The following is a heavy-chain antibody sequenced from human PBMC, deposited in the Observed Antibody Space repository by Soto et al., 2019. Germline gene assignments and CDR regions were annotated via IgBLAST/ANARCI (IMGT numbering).Heavy chain of an antibody. J-gene: IGHJ6*02. V-gene: IGHV1-69*13. D-gene: IGHD3-10*01. Sequence: ASVKVSCKASGDTFSSYSISWVRQAPGQGLEWMGGIVPIFGTTVYAPRLQGRVTITADGPTSTSYMELSGLRFEDTAIYYCAANSLGGGSQGDVWGQGTTVTVSS. CDR2: IVPIFGTT. CDR1: GDTFSSYS. CDR3: AANSLGGGSQGDV.